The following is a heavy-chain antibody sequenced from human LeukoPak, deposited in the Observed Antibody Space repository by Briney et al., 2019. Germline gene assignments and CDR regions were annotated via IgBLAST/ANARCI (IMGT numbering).Heavy chain of an antibody. D-gene: IGHD6-13*01. V-gene: IGHV1-2*02. J-gene: IGHJ4*02. CDR1: GYTFTGYY. CDR2: INPNSGGT. Sequence: ASVKVSCKASGYTFTGYYMHWVRQAPGQGLEWMGWINPNSGGTNYAQKFQGRVTMTRDTSISTAYMELSRLRSDDTAAYYCARGGIAAAGTGGDYWGQGTLVTVSS. CDR3: ARGGIAAAGTGGDY.